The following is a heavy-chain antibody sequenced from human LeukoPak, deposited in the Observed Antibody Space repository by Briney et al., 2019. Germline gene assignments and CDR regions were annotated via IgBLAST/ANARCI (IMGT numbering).Heavy chain of an antibody. CDR1: GGSISSGGYY. CDR2: IDYSGST. Sequence: PSETLSLTCTVSGGSISSGGYYWSWIRQHPGKGLEWIGYIDYSGSTYYNPSLKSRVTISVDTSKNQFSLKLSSVTAADTAVYYCARDSGGDGYNTWYFDYWGQGTLVTVSS. J-gene: IGHJ4*02. V-gene: IGHV4-31*03. D-gene: IGHD5-24*01. CDR3: ARDSGGDGYNTWYFDY.